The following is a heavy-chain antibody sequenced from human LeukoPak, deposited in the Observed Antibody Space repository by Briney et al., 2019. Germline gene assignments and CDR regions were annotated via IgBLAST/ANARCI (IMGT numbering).Heavy chain of an antibody. CDR1: GFTFSSYA. D-gene: IGHD3-22*01. V-gene: IGHV3-23*01. Sequence: PGGSLRLSCAASGFTFSSYAMSWVRQAPGKGLEWVSAISGSGGSTYYADSVKGRFTISRDNSKNTLYLQMNSLRAEDTAVYYCAKGRAYYYDSSAYYRDWGQGTLVTVSS. CDR2: ISGSGGST. CDR3: AKGRAYYYDSSAYYRD. J-gene: IGHJ4*02.